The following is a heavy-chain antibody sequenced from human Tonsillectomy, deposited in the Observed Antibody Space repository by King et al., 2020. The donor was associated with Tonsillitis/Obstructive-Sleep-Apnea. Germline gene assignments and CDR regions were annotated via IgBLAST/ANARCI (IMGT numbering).Heavy chain of an antibody. V-gene: IGHV5-51*03. CDR2: VYPGDSDA. Sequence: VQLVESAAEVKKPGESVKISCKAFGYSFTDYWLGWVRQMPGKGLEWMGIVYPGDSDARYSPSFQGQVTISVDKSINTAYLQWSRLEASDTAMYYCARDSRSVVDNWFFDLWGRGTLVTVSS. D-gene: IGHD3-22*01. J-gene: IGHJ2*01. CDR1: GYSFTDYW. CDR3: ARDSRSVVDNWFFDL.